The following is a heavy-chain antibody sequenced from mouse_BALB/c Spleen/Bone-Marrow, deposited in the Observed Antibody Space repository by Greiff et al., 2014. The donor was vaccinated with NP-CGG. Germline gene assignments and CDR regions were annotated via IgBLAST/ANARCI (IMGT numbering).Heavy chain of an antibody. CDR2: MSSSGST. J-gene: IGHJ2*01. V-gene: IGHV3-2*02. CDR3: ARDYYGSSYFDY. D-gene: IGHD1-1*01. Sequence: DVKLQESGPGLVKPSQSLSLTCTVTGYSITSDYAWNWIRQFPGNKLEWMGYMSSSGSTSYRPSLKSRISITRDTSKNQFFLQLNSVTAEDTGTYYCARDYYGSSYFDYWGQGTTLTVSS. CDR1: GYSITSDYA.